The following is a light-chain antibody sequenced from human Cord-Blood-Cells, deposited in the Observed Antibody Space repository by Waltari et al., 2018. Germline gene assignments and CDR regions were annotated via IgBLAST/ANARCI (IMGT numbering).Light chain of an antibody. CDR1: SSDVGGYNY. CDR2: DVS. CDR3: SSYTSSSTSLYV. Sequence: SALTQPASVSGSPGQSITISCTGNSSDVGGYNYVSWYQQHPGKAPKLVIYDVSNRPSGVSIRFSGSKSGNTASLTISGLQAEDEADYYCSSYTSSSTSLYVFGTGTKVTVL. J-gene: IGLJ1*01. V-gene: IGLV2-14*01.